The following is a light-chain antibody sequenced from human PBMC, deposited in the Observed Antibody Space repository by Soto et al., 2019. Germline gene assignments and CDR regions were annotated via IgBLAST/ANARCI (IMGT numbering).Light chain of an antibody. Sequence: QSVLTQPPSASGTPGQTVTISCTGSSSNVGGNPVDWYQQLPGRAPKVIIYTNNQRPSGVPDRFSGSKSGTSASLAISGLQSADEAEYYCAAWDDSLTGVVFGGGTKLTVL. CDR2: TNN. CDR3: AAWDDSLTGVV. CDR1: SSNVGGNP. J-gene: IGLJ2*01. V-gene: IGLV1-44*01.